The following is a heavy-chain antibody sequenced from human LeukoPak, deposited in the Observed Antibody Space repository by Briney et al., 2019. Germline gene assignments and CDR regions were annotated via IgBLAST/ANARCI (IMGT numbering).Heavy chain of an antibody. J-gene: IGHJ5*02. CDR2: IRSKAYGGTT. D-gene: IGHD2-21*02. CDR1: GFTFGDYA. V-gene: IGHV3-49*03. CDR3: TGGCGGDCYDYFDP. Sequence: GGSLRLSCTASGFTFGDYAMSWFRQAPGKGLEWVGFIRSKAYGGTTEYAASVKGRFTISRDDSKSIAYLQMNSLKTEDTAVYYCTGGCGGDCYDYFDPWGQGTLVTVSS.